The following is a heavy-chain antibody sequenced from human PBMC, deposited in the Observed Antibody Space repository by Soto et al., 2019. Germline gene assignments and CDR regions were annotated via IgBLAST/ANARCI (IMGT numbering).Heavy chain of an antibody. V-gene: IGHV4-59*08. CDR3: ARLPSSGWPYFDS. CDR1: GGSITYYY. CDR2: IYYIGST. D-gene: IGHD6-19*01. Sequence: SETLSLTCIVSGGSITYYYWSWIRQPPGKGLEWIGYIYYIGSTKYNPSLKSRVTISVDTSKNQFSLKLSSVTAADTAVYYCARLPSSGWPYFDSWGQGTLVTVSS. J-gene: IGHJ4*02.